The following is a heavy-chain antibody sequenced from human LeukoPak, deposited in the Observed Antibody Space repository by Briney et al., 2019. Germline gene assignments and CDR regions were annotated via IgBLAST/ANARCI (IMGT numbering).Heavy chain of an antibody. J-gene: IGHJ4*02. CDR2: IYPGDSDT. V-gene: IGHV5-51*01. CDR1: GYSFTNYC. Sequence: GESLKISCKGSGYSFTNYCIGWVRQMPGKGLEWMGIIYPGDSDTRYSPSFQGQVTISADKSISTAYLQWSSLKASDTAMYYCARTYCGGDCYYSYFDYWGQGTLVTVSS. D-gene: IGHD2-21*02. CDR3: ARTYCGGDCYYSYFDY.